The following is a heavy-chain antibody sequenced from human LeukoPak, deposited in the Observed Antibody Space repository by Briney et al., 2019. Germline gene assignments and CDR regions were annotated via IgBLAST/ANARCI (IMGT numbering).Heavy chain of an antibody. CDR3: AVVVPAAINLPFDY. D-gene: IGHD2-2*01. V-gene: IGHV3-48*02. J-gene: IGHJ4*02. CDR2: ISSSSSTI. CDR1: GFTFSSYS. Sequence: GGSLRLSCAASGFTFSSYSMNWVRQAPGKGLEWVSYISSSSSTIYYADSVKGRFTISRDNAKNSLYLQMNSLRDEDTAVYYCAVVVPAAINLPFDYWSQGTLVTVSS.